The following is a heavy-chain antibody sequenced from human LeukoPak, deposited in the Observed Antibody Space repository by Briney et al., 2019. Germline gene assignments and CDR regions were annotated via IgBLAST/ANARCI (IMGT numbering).Heavy chain of an antibody. CDR2: IQYDGSVK. CDR3: ASWAGNTQSDSWSGPFDY. V-gene: IGHV3-30*02. CDR1: GFTFTNHG. J-gene: IGHJ4*02. Sequence: PGGSLRLSCAASGFTFTNHGIHWVRHTPGKGLEWVAFIQYDGSVKYYADSVKGRFTISRDNSKNTLYLQMNSLRVEDTAVYYCASWAGNTQSDSWSGPFDYWGQGTLVTVSS. D-gene: IGHD3-3*01.